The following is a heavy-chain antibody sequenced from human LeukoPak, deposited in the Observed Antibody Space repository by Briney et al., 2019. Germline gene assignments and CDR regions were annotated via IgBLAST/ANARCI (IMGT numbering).Heavy chain of an antibody. CDR2: IYSNGST. CDR3: ARAPFSGFDYYGMDV. Sequence: SETLSLTCAVSGGSISSYYWTWIRQPAGKGLEWTGRIYSNGSTNHNPSLKSRVTMSVDRSKNLFSLQLNSVTPEDTAVYYCARAPFSGFDYYGMDVWGQGTTVTVSS. D-gene: IGHD6-19*01. V-gene: IGHV4-4*07. J-gene: IGHJ6*02. CDR1: GGSISSYY.